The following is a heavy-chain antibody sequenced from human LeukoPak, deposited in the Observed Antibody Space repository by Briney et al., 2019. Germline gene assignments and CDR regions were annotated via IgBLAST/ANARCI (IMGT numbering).Heavy chain of an antibody. V-gene: IGHV3-30*18. Sequence: GGSLRLSCAASGFTFSSYGMHWGRQAPGKGLEWAAVISYDGSNKYYADSVKGRFTISRDNSKNTLYLQMNSLRAEDTAVYYCAKDWGTAYCGGDCYYPYYFDYWGQGTLVTVSS. CDR3: AKDWGTAYCGGDCYYPYYFDY. D-gene: IGHD2-21*02. CDR2: ISYDGSNK. J-gene: IGHJ4*02. CDR1: GFTFSSYG.